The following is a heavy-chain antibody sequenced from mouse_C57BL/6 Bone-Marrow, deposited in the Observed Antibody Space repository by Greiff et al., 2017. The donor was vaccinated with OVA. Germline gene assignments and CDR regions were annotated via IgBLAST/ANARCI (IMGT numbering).Heavy chain of an antibody. CDR1: GFTFSDYG. V-gene: IGHV5-17*01. Sequence: EVHLVESGGGLVKPGGSLKLSCAASGFTFSDYGMHWVRQAPEKGLEWVAYISSGSSTIYYADTVKGRFTISRDNAKNTLFLQMTSLRSEDTAMYYCARVDFYYYGSSEYFDVWGTGTTVTVSS. D-gene: IGHD1-1*01. CDR3: ARVDFYYYGSSEYFDV. J-gene: IGHJ1*03. CDR2: ISSGSSTI.